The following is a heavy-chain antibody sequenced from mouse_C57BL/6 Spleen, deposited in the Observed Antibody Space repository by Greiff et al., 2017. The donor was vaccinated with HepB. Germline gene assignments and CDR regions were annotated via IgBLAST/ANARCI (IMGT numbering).Heavy chain of an antibody. V-gene: IGHV5-17*01. J-gene: IGHJ1*03. CDR2: ISSGSSTI. D-gene: IGHD1-1*01. CDR3: ATDYYGSSYPYCYFDV. Sequence: VQLKESGGGLVKPGGSLKLSCAASGFTFSDYGMHWVRQAPEKGLEWVAYISSGSSTIYYADTVKGRFTISRDNAKNTLFLQMTRLRSEDTAMYYCATDYYGSSYPYCYFDVWGTGTTVTVSS. CDR1: GFTFSDYG.